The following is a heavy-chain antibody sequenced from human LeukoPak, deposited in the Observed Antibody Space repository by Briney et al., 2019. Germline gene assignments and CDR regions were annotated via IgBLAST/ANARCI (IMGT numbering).Heavy chain of an antibody. D-gene: IGHD1-26*01. J-gene: IGHJ4*02. CDR1: GGSISSSSYY. CDR2: IYYSGST. V-gene: IGHV4-39*07. CDR3: ARDGRSYFDY. Sequence: SETLSPTCTVSGGSISSSSYYWGWIRQPPGKGLEWIGSIYYSGSTYYNPSLKSRVTISVDTSKNQFSLKLSSVTAADTAVYYCARDGRSYFDYWGQGTLVTVSS.